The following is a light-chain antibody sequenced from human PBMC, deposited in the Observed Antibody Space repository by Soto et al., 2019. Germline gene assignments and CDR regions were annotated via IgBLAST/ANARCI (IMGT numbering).Light chain of an antibody. Sequence: DIVMTQTPLSLSVTPGQPASISCKSSHSLLGSDGKTYLSWYLQKPGHPPQLLIFEVSNHFSGVSDRFSGSGSGTDFTLKISRVEAEDVGVYYCMQSVQFPRTFGGGTKVDNK. CDR1: HSLLGSDGKTY. J-gene: IGKJ4*01. CDR3: MQSVQFPRT. V-gene: IGKV2D-29*01. CDR2: EVS.